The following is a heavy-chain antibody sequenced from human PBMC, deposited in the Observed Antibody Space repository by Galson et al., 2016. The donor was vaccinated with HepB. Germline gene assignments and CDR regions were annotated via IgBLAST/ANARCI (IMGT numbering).Heavy chain of an antibody. D-gene: IGHD1-26*01. V-gene: IGHV3-21*01. J-gene: IGHJ2*01. CDR2: ISSSSSYI. CDR1: GFTFSSYG. CDR3: ARGEIYSGTYGGYFDL. Sequence: SLRLSCAASGFTFSSYGMHWVRQAPGKGLEWVSSISSSSSYIYYADSVKGRFTISRDNAKKSLYLQMNSLRAEDTAVYFCARGEIYSGTYGGYFDLWGRGTLVTVSS.